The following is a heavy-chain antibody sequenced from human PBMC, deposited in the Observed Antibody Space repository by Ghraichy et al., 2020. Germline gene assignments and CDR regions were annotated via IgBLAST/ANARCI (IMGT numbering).Heavy chain of an antibody. V-gene: IGHV3-48*03. D-gene: IGHD3-10*01. J-gene: IGHJ4*01. CDR2: IRPNGDTN. CDR3: VRESRWQGRGFFDY. Sequence: GGSLRLSCAASGFTFKDFELHWVRQTPGKGLEWVSHIRPNGDTNFYADSVRGRITVSRDNAKNSLFLQMNSLRAEDTAVYYCVRESRWQGRGFFDYWGQEPSSPSPQ. CDR1: GFTFKDFE.